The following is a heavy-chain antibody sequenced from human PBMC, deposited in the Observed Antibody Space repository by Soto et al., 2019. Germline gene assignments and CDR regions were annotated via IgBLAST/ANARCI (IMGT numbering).Heavy chain of an antibody. V-gene: IGHV1-58*01. J-gene: IGHJ4*02. Sequence: SVKVSFKASGFTFSNSAVQWLRQARGQRLEWIGWIVVGSGNTNYAQKFQERVTITRDMSTTTAYMELSSLRSVDTAVYYCATDKGDSYGYGNYWGQGTLVTVSS. CDR2: IVVGSGNT. CDR1: GFTFSNSA. D-gene: IGHD5-18*01. CDR3: ATDKGDSYGYGNY.